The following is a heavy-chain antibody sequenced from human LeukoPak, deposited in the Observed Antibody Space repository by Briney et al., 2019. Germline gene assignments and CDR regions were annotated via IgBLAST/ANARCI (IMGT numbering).Heavy chain of an antibody. CDR2: IYHSGST. CDR1: GGSISSGGYS. D-gene: IGHD6-13*01. CDR3: ARGSPGIAITVADY. J-gene: IGHJ4*02. V-gene: IGHV4-30-2*01. Sequence: PSQTLSLTCAVSGGSISSGGYSWSWIRQPPGKGLEWIGYIYHSGSTYYNPSLKSRVTISVDMSKNQFSLKLSSMTAADTAVYYCARGSPGIAITVADYWGQGTLVTVSS.